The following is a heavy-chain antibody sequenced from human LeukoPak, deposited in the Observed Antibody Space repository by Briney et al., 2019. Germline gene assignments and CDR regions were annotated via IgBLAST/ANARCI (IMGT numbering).Heavy chain of an antibody. J-gene: IGHJ4*02. CDR1: GGSFSGYY. CDR3: ATFGYSGYSDY. Sequence: SETLSLTCAVYGGSFSGYYWSWIRQPPGKGLEWIGEINHSGSTNYNPSLKGRVTISVDTSKNQFSLKLSSVTAADTAVYYCATFGYSGYSDYWGQGTLVTVSS. D-gene: IGHD5-12*01. V-gene: IGHV4-34*01. CDR2: INHSGST.